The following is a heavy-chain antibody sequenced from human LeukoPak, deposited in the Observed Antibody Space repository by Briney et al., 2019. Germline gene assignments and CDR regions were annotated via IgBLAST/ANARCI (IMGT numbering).Heavy chain of an antibody. J-gene: IGHJ4*02. CDR1: GFSVSSNY. Sequence: GGSLRLSCAVSGFSVSSNYMFWVRQAPGKGLEWVSLIYGGGDTYYADSVKGRFTISRDNSKNTVYLQMNNLRAEDTAVYYCTRDACTSTACYDYWGQGTLVTVSS. CDR2: IYGGGDT. CDR3: TRDACTSTACYDY. D-gene: IGHD2-2*01. V-gene: IGHV3-53*01.